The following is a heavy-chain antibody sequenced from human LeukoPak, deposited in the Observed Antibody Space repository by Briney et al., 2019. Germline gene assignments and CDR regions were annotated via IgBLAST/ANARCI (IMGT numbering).Heavy chain of an antibody. CDR2: INWNGGST. Sequence: GGSLRLSCAASGLTFDDYGMSWVRQAPGKGLEWVSGINWNGGSTGYGDSVKGRFTISRDNAKNSLYLQMNSLRAEDTALYYCARDDYGDYVLHYWGQGTLVTVSS. D-gene: IGHD4-17*01. V-gene: IGHV3-20*04. CDR1: GLTFDDYG. CDR3: ARDDYGDYVLHY. J-gene: IGHJ4*02.